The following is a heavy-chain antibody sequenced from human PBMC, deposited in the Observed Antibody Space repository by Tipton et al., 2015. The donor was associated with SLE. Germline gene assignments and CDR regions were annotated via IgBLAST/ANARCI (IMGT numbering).Heavy chain of an antibody. CDR3: ARALWKGGDY. J-gene: IGHJ4*02. V-gene: IGHV4-34*01. D-gene: IGHD1-1*01. CDR2: INHSGST. Sequence: GLVKPSETLSLTCAVYGGSFSGYYWNWIRQPPGKGLEWIGEINHSGSTNHNPSLKSRVTISVDTSKNQLSLKLSAVTAADTAVYYCARALWKGGDYWGQGTLVTVSS. CDR1: GGSFSGYY.